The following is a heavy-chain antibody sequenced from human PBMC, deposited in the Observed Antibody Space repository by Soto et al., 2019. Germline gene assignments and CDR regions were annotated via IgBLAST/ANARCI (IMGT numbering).Heavy chain of an antibody. D-gene: IGHD3-10*01. CDR2: IHFGGTT. CDR1: GYSITSSSF. V-gene: IGHV4-38-2*01. Sequence: QVQLQESGPGLVKPSETLSLTCAVSGYSITSSSFWGWIRQPPGRGLEWIGSIHFGGTTYYDSSLKSRVTISVDTSRNEFSLKLSSVTAADTAVYYCARPRPNFGAVDSWGQGALVTVST. J-gene: IGHJ4*02. CDR3: ARPRPNFGAVDS.